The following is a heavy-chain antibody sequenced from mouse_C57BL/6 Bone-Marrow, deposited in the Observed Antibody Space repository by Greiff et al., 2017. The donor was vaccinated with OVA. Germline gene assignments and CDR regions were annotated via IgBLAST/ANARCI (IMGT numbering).Heavy chain of an antibody. CDR2: INPSSGYT. V-gene: IGHV1-7*01. J-gene: IGHJ2*01. D-gene: IGHD1-1*01. Sequence: QVHVKQSGAELAKPGASVKLSCKASGYTFTSYWMHWVKQRPGQGLEWIGYINPSSGYTKYNQKFKDKATLTADKSSSTAYMQLSSLTYEDSAVYYGARSGNSYYYGSSLDYWGQGTTLTVSS. CDR3: ARSGNSYYYGSSLDY. CDR1: GYTFTSYW.